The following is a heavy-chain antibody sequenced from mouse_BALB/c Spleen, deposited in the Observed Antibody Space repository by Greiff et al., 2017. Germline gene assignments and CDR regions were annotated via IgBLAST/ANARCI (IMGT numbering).Heavy chain of an antibody. CDR2: ISTYYGDA. J-gene: IGHJ1*01. CDR1: GYTFTDYA. Sequence: QVQLQQSGAELVRPGVSVKISCKGSGYTFTDYAMHWVKQSHAKSLEWIGVISTYYGDASYNQKFKGKATMTVDKSSSTAYMELARLTSEDSAIYYCARDYGSRGYFDVWGAGTTVTVSS. CDR3: ARDYGSRGYFDV. D-gene: IGHD1-1*01. V-gene: IGHV1S137*01.